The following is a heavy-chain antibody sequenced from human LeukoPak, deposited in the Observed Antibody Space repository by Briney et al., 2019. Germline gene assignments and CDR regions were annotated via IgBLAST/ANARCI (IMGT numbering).Heavy chain of an antibody. CDR1: GYTFTTYY. V-gene: IGHV1-2*02. D-gene: IGHD4-23*01. CDR3: ARDRFYGGKRLDY. Sequence: GASVKVSCKASGYTFTTYYIHWVQQAPGQGLEWMGWINPNSGGTNYAQKFQGRVTMTRDTSISTAYMELSRLRSDDTAVYYCARDRFYGGKRLDYWGQGTLVTVSS. CDR2: INPNSGGT. J-gene: IGHJ4*02.